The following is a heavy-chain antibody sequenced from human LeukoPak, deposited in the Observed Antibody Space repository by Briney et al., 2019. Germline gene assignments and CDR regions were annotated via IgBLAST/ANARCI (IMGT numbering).Heavy chain of an antibody. CDR1: DGSISSGGYY. V-gene: IGHV4-31*03. CDR2: IYYSGST. Sequence: SETLSLTCTVSDGSISSGGYYWSWIRQHPGKGLEWIGYIYYSGSTYYNPSLKSRVTISVDTSKNQFSLKLSSVTAADTAVYYCARKVVTARGPRDWFDPWGQGTLVTVSS. D-gene: IGHD2-21*02. J-gene: IGHJ5*02. CDR3: ARKVVTARGPRDWFDP.